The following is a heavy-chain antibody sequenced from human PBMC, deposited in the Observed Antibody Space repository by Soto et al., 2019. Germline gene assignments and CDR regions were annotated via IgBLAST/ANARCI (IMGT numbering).Heavy chain of an antibody. CDR1: GGSISSYY. CDR2: IYYSGST. J-gene: IGHJ3*02. CDR3: ARDDTGVVPAAMNAFDI. Sequence: SETLSLTCTVSGGSISSYYWSWIRQPPGKGLEWIGYIYYSGSTNYNPSLKSRVTISVDTSKNQFSLKLSSVTAADTAVYYCARDDTGVVPAAMNAFDISGQGTMVTVSS. D-gene: IGHD2-2*01. V-gene: IGHV4-59*01.